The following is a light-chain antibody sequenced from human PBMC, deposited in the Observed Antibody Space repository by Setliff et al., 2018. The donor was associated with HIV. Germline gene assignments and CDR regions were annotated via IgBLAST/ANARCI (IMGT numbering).Light chain of an antibody. Sequence: QSVLTQPPSASGTPGQRVTISCSGSSSNIGGNAVNWYQQNPGTSPRLLMYSNNERPSWVPDRISGYKSGTSVYLAISGLQSEDEADYYCAAWDDSLNGWVFGGGTQLTVL. CDR1: SSNIGGNA. J-gene: IGLJ3*02. CDR3: AAWDDSLNGWV. V-gene: IGLV1-44*01. CDR2: SNN.